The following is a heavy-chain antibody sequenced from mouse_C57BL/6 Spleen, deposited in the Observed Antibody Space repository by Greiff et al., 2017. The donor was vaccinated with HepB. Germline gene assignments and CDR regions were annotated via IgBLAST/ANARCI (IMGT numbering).Heavy chain of an antibody. CDR2: INYDGSST. Sequence: EVMLVESEGGLVQPGSSMKLSCTASGFTFSDYYMAWVRQVPEKGLEWVANINYDGSSTYYLDSLKSRFIISRDNAKNILYLQMSSLKSEDTATYYCARGDYDRFDYWGQGTTLTVSS. V-gene: IGHV5-16*01. CDR3: ARGDYDRFDY. D-gene: IGHD2-4*01. J-gene: IGHJ2*01. CDR1: GFTFSDYY.